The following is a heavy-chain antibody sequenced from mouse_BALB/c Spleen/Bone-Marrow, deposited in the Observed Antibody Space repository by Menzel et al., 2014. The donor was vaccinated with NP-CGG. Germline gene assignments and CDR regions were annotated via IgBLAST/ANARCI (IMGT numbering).Heavy chain of an antibody. CDR1: GDSITSGY. CDR2: ISYTGNT. D-gene: IGHD4-1*01. V-gene: IGHV3-8*02. Sequence: EVKLMESGPSLVKPSQTLSLTCSVTGDSITSGYWNWIRKFPGNELEYMGYISYTGNTYYNPSLKSRISIARDTSKNXYYLQLHSVTTEDTATYFCARSLGRFDYWGQGATLTVSS. CDR3: ARSLGRFDY. J-gene: IGHJ2*01.